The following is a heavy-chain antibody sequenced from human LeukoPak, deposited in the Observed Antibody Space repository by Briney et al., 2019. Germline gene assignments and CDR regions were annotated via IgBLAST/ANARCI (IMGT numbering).Heavy chain of an antibody. D-gene: IGHD1-26*01. V-gene: IGHV4-39*01. CDR1: GGSISSSSYY. Sequence: SETLSLTCTVSGGSISSSSYYWGWIRQPPGKGLEWIGSIYYSGSTYYDPSLKSRVTISVDTSKNQLSLKLSSVTAADTAVYYCARSLLRPSYYFDYWGQGTLVTVSS. J-gene: IGHJ4*02. CDR2: IYYSGST. CDR3: ARSLLRPSYYFDY.